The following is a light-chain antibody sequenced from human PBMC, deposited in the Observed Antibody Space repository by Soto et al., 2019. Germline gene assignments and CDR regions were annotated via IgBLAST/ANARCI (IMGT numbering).Light chain of an antibody. Sequence: QSVPTQPASVSGSPGQSITISCTGTSSDVVGYNYVSWYQQHPGKAPKFMIYDVSNRPSGVSNRFSGSKSGNTASLTISGLQAEDEADYYCSSYTTSNTRQIVFGTGTKVTVL. V-gene: IGLV2-14*01. CDR3: SSYTTSNTRQIV. CDR1: SSDVVGYNY. CDR2: DVS. J-gene: IGLJ1*01.